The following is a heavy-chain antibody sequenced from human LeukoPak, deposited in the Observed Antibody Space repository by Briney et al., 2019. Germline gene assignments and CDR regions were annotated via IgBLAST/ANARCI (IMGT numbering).Heavy chain of an antibody. CDR1: GGSISSYY. CDR2: IYTSGST. V-gene: IGHV4-4*07. Sequence: SETLSLTCTVSGGSISSYYWSWIRQPAGKGLEWIGRIYTSGSTNYNPSLKSRVTMSVDTSKNQFSLKLSSVTAADTAVYYCASSYDFWSALDIWGQGTMVTVSS. J-gene: IGHJ3*02. D-gene: IGHD3-3*01. CDR3: ASSYDFWSALDI.